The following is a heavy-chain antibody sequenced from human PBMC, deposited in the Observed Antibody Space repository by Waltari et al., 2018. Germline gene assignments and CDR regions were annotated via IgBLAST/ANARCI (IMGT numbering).Heavy chain of an antibody. D-gene: IGHD3-22*01. J-gene: IGHJ4*02. CDR2: IYHSGST. Sequence: QVQLQQWGAGLLKPSQTLSLTCAVSGGSISSGGYSWSWIRQPPGKGLEWIGYIYHSGSTYYNPSLKSRVTISVDRSKNQFSLKLSSVTAADTAVYYCASYDSSALYYFDYWGQGTLVTVSS. CDR3: ASYDSSALYYFDY. V-gene: IGHV4-30-2*01. CDR1: GGSISSGGYS.